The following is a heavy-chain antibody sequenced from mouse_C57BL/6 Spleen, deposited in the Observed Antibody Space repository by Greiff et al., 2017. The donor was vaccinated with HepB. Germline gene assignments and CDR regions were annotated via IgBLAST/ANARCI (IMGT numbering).Heavy chain of an antibody. CDR1: GYTFTSYW. V-gene: IGHV1-53*01. CDR2: INPSNGGT. J-gene: IGHJ4*01. CDR3: AREGFSSPYAMDY. Sequence: VQLQQSGTELVKPGASVKLSCKASGYTFTSYWMHWVKQRPGQGLEWIGNINPSNGGTNYNEKFKSKATLTVDKSSSTAYMQLSSLTSEDSAVYYCAREGFSSPYAMDYWGQGTSVTVSS. D-gene: IGHD1-1*01.